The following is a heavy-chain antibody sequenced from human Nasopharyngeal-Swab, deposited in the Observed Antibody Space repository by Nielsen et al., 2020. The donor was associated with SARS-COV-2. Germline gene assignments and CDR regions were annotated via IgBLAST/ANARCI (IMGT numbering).Heavy chain of an antibody. CDR1: GFTFSSYS. D-gene: IGHD2-2*01. CDR3: ARDQGLLRGYCSSTSCYAPYYYYYYGMDV. V-gene: IGHV3-21*01. J-gene: IGHJ6*02. CDR2: ISSSSSYI. Sequence: GGSLRLSCAASGFTFSSYSMNWVRQAPGKGLEGVSSISSSSSYIYYADSVKGRFTISRDNAKNSLYLQMNSLRAEDTAVYYCARDQGLLRGYCSSTSCYAPYYYYYYGMDVWGQGTTVTVSS.